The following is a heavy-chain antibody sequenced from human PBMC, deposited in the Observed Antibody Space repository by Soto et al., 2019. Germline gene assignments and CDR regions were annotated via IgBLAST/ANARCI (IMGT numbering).Heavy chain of an antibody. J-gene: IGHJ4*02. CDR1: GGSVSSNIYY. V-gene: IGHV4-31*03. Sequence: KPSETLSLTCSVSGGSVSSNIYYLTWIRQHPGKGPEWIGHIYYSGSTYYNPSLKSRVTISLDMSKNQFSLKLTSVSAADTAVYYCARGYDYDSGGYLFDYWGQGKLVTISS. CDR3: ARGYDYDSGGYLFDY. D-gene: IGHD3-22*01. CDR2: IYYSGST.